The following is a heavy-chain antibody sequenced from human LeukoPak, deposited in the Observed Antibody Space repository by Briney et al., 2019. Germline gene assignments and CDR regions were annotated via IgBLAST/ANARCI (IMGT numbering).Heavy chain of an antibody. D-gene: IGHD6-13*01. CDR3: ARKSSSRDWFDP. CDR1: GGSISSYY. CDR2: IYTSGST. J-gene: IGHJ5*02. Sequence: SETLSLTRTVSGGSISSYYWSWIRQPPGKGLEWIGYIYTSGSTNYNPSLKSRVTMSVDTSKNQFSLKLSSVTAADTAVYYCARKSSSRDWFDPWGQGTLVTVSS. V-gene: IGHV4-4*08.